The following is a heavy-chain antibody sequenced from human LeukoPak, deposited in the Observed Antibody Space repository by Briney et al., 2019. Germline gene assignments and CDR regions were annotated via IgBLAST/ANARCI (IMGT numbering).Heavy chain of an antibody. J-gene: IGHJ4*02. CDR3: ARANPLYCSSTTCLFDY. CDR1: GYTFTGYY. Sequence: ASVTVSCKASGYTFTGYYMHWVRQAPGQGFESMGWINPNSGDTNYAQKFQGRVTMTRDTSISTAHMELSRLRSDDTAVYYCARANPLYCSSTTCLFDYWGQGTLVTVSS. CDR2: INPNSGDT. D-gene: IGHD2-2*01. V-gene: IGHV1-2*02.